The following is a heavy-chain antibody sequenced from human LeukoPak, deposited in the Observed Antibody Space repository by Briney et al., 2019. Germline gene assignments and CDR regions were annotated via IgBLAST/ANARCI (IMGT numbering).Heavy chain of an antibody. D-gene: IGHD1-7*01. V-gene: IGHV3-7*01. CDR1: GFTFSAYW. CDR2: IKQDGSEQ. J-gene: IGHJ4*02. Sequence: GGSLRLSCAASGFTFSAYWMTWVRQAPGKALEWVANIKQDGSEQFYLESVEGRFTISRDNAENSLHLQMTSLRVEDTAIYYCASGTGWLIDYWGQGTLVTVSS. CDR3: ASGTGWLIDY.